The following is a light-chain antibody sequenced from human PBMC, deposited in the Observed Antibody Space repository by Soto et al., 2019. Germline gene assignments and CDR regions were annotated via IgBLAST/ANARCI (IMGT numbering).Light chain of an antibody. CDR2: KIS. CDR1: QSLVHSDGNTY. J-gene: IGKJ1*01. CDR3: MQTTQFPTWT. Sequence: DIVMTQTPLSSLVTLGQPASISCRSSQSLVHSDGNTYLNWLQQRPGQPPRLLIYKISNRLSGVPDRFSGSGAGTEFTRKISRVEAEDVGVYYCMQTTQFPTWTFGQGTKVEIK. V-gene: IGKV2-24*01.